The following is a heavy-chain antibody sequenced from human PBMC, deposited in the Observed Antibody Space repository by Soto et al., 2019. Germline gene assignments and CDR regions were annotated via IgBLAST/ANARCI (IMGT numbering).Heavy chain of an antibody. CDR3: ARRWGYSFDY. CDR2: IYYSGST. J-gene: IGHJ4*02. Sequence: QLQLQESGPGLVKPSETLSLTCTVSGGSISSYYWGWIRRPPGKGLEWIGRIYYSGSTYYNPSLKSRVTISVETFKDQFSLRLSSVTAADSAVYYCARRWGYSFDYWGQGTLVTVSS. CDR1: GGSISSYY. V-gene: IGHV4-39*01. D-gene: IGHD7-27*01.